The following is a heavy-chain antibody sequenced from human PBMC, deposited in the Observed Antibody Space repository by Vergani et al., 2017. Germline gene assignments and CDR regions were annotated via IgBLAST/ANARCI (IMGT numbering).Heavy chain of an antibody. D-gene: IGHD1-26*01. CDR3: ARDRGNSGDYNFDY. Sequence: QVQLVQSGAEVKKPGASVKVSCEGSGYTFRNYGISWVRQAPGEGLEWLGLISVYNGETKFAQKFQGRVTLTRDTSTDTAYMEMGSLRSDDTAVYYCARDRGNSGDYNFDYWGQGTLVTVSS. CDR2: ISVYNGET. CDR1: GYTFRNYG. J-gene: IGHJ4*02. V-gene: IGHV1-18*04.